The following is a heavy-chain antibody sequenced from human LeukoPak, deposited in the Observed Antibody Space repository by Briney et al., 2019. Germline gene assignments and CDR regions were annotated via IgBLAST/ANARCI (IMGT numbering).Heavy chain of an antibody. V-gene: IGHV3-48*03. CDR2: ISSSSGII. CDR1: GFTFNHYE. D-gene: IGHD4-23*01. Sequence: PGGSLRLSCAASGFTFNHYEMNWVRLAPGKGLEWVSYISSSSGIIYYADSVKGRFTISRDNARNSLYLQMNSLRAEDTAVYYCARAYGGSYGMDVWGQGTTVTVSS. CDR3: ARAYGGSYGMDV. J-gene: IGHJ6*02.